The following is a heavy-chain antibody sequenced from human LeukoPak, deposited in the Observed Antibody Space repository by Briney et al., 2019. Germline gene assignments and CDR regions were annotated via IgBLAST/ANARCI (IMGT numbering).Heavy chain of an antibody. CDR2: IIPIFGTA. V-gene: IGHV1-69*13. CDR1: GYTFTSYG. CDR3: ARGGSRVDFWSGYSTPRNWFDP. D-gene: IGHD3-3*01. Sequence: GASVKVSCKASGYTFTSYGISWVRQAPGQGLEWMGGIIPIFGTANYAQKFQGRVTITADESTSTAYMELSSLRSEDTAVYYCARGGSRVDFWSGYSTPRNWFDPWGQGTLVTVSS. J-gene: IGHJ5*02.